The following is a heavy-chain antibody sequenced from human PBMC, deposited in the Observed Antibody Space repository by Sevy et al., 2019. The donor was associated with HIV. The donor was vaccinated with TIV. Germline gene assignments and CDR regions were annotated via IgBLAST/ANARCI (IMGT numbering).Heavy chain of an antibody. D-gene: IGHD2-2*01. CDR2: ISGSGGST. V-gene: IGHV3-23*01. CDR3: AKGDSTFYRLDV. Sequence: GGSLRLSCAASGFIFGTNAMSWVRQAPGKGLEWVSAISGSGGSTYNAESLKGRFTISRDNSKKKVYLQMNSLRAEDTAIYYCAKGDSTFYRLDVWGQGTTVTVSS. CDR1: GFIFGTNA. J-gene: IGHJ6*02.